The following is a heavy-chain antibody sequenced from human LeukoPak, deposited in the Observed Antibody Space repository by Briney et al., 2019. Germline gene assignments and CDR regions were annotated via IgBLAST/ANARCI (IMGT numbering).Heavy chain of an antibody. CDR1: GCTFSSYG. CDR3: ARDRIAARRSFQL. J-gene: IGHJ4*02. V-gene: IGHV3-30*01. D-gene: IGHD6-25*01. Sequence: EGSVTVSCPASGCTFSSYGMHWVRQAPGHGLEWVTAIACDGSTNNYGESVKGRFTSSRDNSKNTRSLQMNSRRAEDTAVYYCARDRIAARRSFQLWGERTPFTVSS. CDR2: IACDGSTN.